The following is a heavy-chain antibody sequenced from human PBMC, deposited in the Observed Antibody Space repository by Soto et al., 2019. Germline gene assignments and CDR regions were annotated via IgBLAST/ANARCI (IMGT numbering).Heavy chain of an antibody. CDR2: INSDGSST. V-gene: IGHV3-74*01. CDR1: GFTFSSYW. CDR3: GEGGNWFDP. Sequence: GGSLRLSCAASGFTFSSYWMHWVRQAPGKGLVWVSRINSDGSSTSYADSVKGRFTISRDNAKNSLYLQMNSLGAEDTAVYYCGEGGNWFDPWGQGTLVTVSS. D-gene: IGHD3-16*01. J-gene: IGHJ5*02.